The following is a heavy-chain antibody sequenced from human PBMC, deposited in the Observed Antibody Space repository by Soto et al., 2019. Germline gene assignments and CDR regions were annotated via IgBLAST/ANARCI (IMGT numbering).Heavy chain of an antibody. Sequence: QVQLMESGGGVVQPGRSLRLSCAASGFTFSSYGMHWVRQAPGKGLEWVAVIWYDGSNKYYAGSVKGRFTISRDNSKNTLYLQMNSLRAEDTAVYYCARDPATVTTEGWFDPWAQGTLVTVSS. CDR2: IWYDGSNK. CDR3: ARDPATVTTEGWFDP. CDR1: GFTFSSYG. D-gene: IGHD4-17*01. J-gene: IGHJ5*02. V-gene: IGHV3-33*01.